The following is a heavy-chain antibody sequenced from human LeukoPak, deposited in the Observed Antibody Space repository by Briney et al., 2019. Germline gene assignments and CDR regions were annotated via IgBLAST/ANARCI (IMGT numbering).Heavy chain of an antibody. CDR2: INSGGTL. CDR3: ARADSQLVRPPFDY. J-gene: IGHJ4*02. V-gene: IGHV3-48*03. D-gene: IGHD6-13*01. Sequence: GGSLRLSCAASGFTFSSYEMKWVRQAPGEGLEWVSYINSGGTLYYADSVRGRFTISRDNAKNSLYLQMNSLRAEDTAVYYCARADSQLVRPPFDYWGQGTLVTVSS. CDR1: GFTFSSYE.